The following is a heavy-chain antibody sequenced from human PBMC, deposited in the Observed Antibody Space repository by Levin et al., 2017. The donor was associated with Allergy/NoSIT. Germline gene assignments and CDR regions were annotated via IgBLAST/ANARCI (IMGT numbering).Heavy chain of an antibody. CDR3: ARGASISCSGGRFYRPDNDY. CDR2: INPSAGST. D-gene: IGHD2-15*01. Sequence: GASVKVSCKASGYTFTNYYMHWVRQAPGQGLEWMGIINPSAGSTGYAQKFQGRVTLTRDMSTSTVYMDLSSLKSEDTAVYYCARGASISCSGGRFYRPDNDYWGQGTLVTVSS. J-gene: IGHJ4*02. CDR1: GYTFTNYY. V-gene: IGHV1-46*01.